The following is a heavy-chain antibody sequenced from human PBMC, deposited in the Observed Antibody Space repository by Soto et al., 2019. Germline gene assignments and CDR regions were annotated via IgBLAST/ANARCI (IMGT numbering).Heavy chain of an antibody. D-gene: IGHD6-19*01. CDR2: ISYDGSNK. CDR1: GFTFSSYA. J-gene: IGHJ4*02. CDR3: ARTLAADFDY. V-gene: IGHV3-30-3*01. Sequence: QVQLVESGGGVIQPGRSLRLSCAASGFTFSSYAMHWVRQAPGKGLEWVAVISYDGSNKYYADSVKGRFTISRDNSKNTLYLQMNSLRAEDTAVYYCARTLAADFDYWGQGTLVTVSS.